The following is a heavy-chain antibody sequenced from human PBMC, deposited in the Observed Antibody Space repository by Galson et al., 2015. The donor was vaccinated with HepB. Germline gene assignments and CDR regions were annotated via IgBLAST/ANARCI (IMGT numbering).Heavy chain of an antibody. CDR2: MNEDGSGK. Sequence: SLRLSCAASGFTFSSYWMSWVRQAPGKGLEWVANMNEDGSGKYYVDSVKGRFTISRDNAKNSLFLQINSLRAEDTAVYYCARDSRIASAGSDYWGQGTLVTVSS. CDR3: ARDSRIASAGSDY. V-gene: IGHV3-7*01. J-gene: IGHJ4*02. CDR1: GFTFSSYW. D-gene: IGHD6-13*01.